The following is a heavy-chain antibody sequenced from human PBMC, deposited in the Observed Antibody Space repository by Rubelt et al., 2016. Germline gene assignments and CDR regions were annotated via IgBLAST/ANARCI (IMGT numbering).Heavy chain of an antibody. CDR2: ISGSGGST. V-gene: IGHV3-23*01. CDR1: A. CDR3: AKMFRDIVVVPAAPYYYYYGMDV. J-gene: IGHJ6*02. Sequence: AMSWVRQAPGKGLEWVSAISGSGGSTYYADSVKGRFTISRDNSKNTLYLQMNSLRAEDTAVYYCAKMFRDIVVVPAAPYYYYYGMDVWGQGTTVTVSS. D-gene: IGHD2-2*01.